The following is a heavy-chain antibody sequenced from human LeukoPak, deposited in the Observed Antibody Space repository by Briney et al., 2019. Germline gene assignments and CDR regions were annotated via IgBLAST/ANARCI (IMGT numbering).Heavy chain of an antibody. CDR1: GFTFSDYY. V-gene: IGHV3-11*01. Sequence: PGGSLGLSCAASGFTFSDYYMSWIRQAPGKGLEWVSYISSSGSTIYYADSVKGRFTISRDNAKNSLYLQMNSLRAEDTAVYYCARGLLRPAAYNDYWGQGTLVTVSS. D-gene: IGHD2-2*01. CDR3: ARGLLRPAAYNDY. J-gene: IGHJ4*02. CDR2: ISSSGSTI.